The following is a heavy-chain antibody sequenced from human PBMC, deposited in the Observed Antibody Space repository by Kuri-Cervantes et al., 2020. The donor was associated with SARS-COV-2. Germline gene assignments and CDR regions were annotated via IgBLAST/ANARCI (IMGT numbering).Heavy chain of an antibody. J-gene: IGHJ4*02. CDR3: ASHILRGGNPFDY. Sequence: GGSLRLSCEASGFFFRDYHMTWIRQAPGKGLEWVSYINSGGSTIFYADSVKGRLTISRDNAKNSLYLQMNSLRAEDTAVYYCASHILRGGNPFDYWGQGTLVTVSS. D-gene: IGHD4-23*01. V-gene: IGHV3-11*04. CDR2: INSGGSTI. CDR1: GFFFRDYH.